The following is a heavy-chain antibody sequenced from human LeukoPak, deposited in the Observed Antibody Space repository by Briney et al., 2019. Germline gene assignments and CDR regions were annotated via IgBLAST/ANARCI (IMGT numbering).Heavy chain of an antibody. CDR3: ARDQRFAFDY. V-gene: IGHV3-48*02. D-gene: IGHD3-16*01. CDR2: IRTSAASAYNT. CDR1: GFTFTDDP. J-gene: IGHJ4*02. Sequence: PGGSLRLSCAASGFTFTDDPMNWVRQAPGRGLEWVANIRTSAASAYNTNYADSVQGRVIISRDDAKKTLYLHMNGLRDDDTAVYYCARDQRFAFDYWGQGILVTVSS.